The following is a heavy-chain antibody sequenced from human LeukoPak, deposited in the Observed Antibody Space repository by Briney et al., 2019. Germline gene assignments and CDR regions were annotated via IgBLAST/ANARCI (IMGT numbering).Heavy chain of an antibody. CDR2: ISWNSGSI. CDR3: AKAADYGDLYYFDY. J-gene: IGHJ4*02. Sequence: GGSLRLSCAASGFTFDDYAMHWVRQAPGKGLEWVSGISWNSGSIGYADSVKGRFTISRDNAKNSLYLQMNSLRAEDTALYYCAKAADYGDLYYFDYWGQGTLVTVSS. CDR1: GFTFDDYA. D-gene: IGHD4-17*01. V-gene: IGHV3-9*01.